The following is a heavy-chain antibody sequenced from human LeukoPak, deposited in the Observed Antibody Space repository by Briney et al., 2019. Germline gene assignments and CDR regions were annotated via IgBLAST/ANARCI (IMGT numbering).Heavy chain of an antibody. D-gene: IGHD5-18*01. CDR1: GFTFSSYG. V-gene: IGHV3-30*03. CDR3: AFTRDTDMVTLDY. Sequence: GGSLRLSCAASGFTFSSYGMHWVRQAPGKGLEWVAVISYDGSNKYYADSVKGRFTISRDNSKNTLYLQMNSLRAEDTAVYYCAFTRDTDMVTLDYWGQGTLVTVSS. CDR2: ISYDGSNK. J-gene: IGHJ4*02.